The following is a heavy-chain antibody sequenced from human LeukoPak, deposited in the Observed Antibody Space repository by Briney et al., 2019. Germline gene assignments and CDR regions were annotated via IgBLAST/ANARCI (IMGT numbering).Heavy chain of an antibody. D-gene: IGHD4-17*01. Sequence: SETLSLTCTVSGGSISSYYWSWIRQPPGKGLEWIGYIYYSGSTNYNPSLKSRVTISVDTSKNQFSLKLSSVTAADTAVYYCARARMTTVTFLFDYWGQGTLVTVSS. V-gene: IGHV4-59*01. CDR3: ARARMTTVTFLFDY. CDR2: IYYSGST. J-gene: IGHJ4*02. CDR1: GGSISSYY.